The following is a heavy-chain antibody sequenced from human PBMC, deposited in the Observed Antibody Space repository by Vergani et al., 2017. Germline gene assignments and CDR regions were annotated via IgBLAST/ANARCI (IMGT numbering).Heavy chain of an antibody. V-gene: IGHV3-23*01. CDR3: ATSYSGSDPKFSYFDS. J-gene: IGHJ4*02. Sequence: EVQLLESGGGLVQPGGSLRLSCAASGFTFSSYAMSWVRQAPGKGLEWVSAISGSGGSTYYADSVKGRFTISRDNSKNTLYLQMNSSRAEDMSEYYCATSYSGSDPKFSYFDSWGQGTLVTVSS. CDR2: ISGSGGST. D-gene: IGHD1-26*01. CDR1: GFTFSSYA.